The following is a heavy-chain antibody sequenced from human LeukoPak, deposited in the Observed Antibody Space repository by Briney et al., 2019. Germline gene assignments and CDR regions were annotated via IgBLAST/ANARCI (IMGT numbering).Heavy chain of an antibody. J-gene: IGHJ4*02. D-gene: IGHD3-22*01. CDR3: ARDVRYYDSSGYYSGGFDY. CDR1: GFTFSSYS. V-gene: IGHV3-48*01. Sequence: GGFLRLPCAASGFTFSSYSMNWVRQAPGKGLEWVSYITSSISTIYYADSVKGRFTIARDNAKNSLYLQMNSLRAEDTAVYYCARDVRYYDSSGYYSGGFDYWGQGNLVTVSS. CDR2: ITSSISTI.